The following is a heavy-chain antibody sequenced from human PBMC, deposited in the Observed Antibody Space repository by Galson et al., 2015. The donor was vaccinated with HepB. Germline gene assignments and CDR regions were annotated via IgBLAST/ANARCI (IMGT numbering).Heavy chain of an antibody. V-gene: IGHV4-30-2*01. Sequence: VSGGSISSGGSSWSWIRQPPGKGLEWIGYIYHSGSTYYNPSLKSRVTISVDRSKNQFSLKLSSVTAADTAVYYCARVGGSGSSWRYYFDYWGQGTLVTVSS. CDR3: ARVGGSGSSWRYYFDY. D-gene: IGHD3-10*01. CDR2: IYHSGST. J-gene: IGHJ4*02. CDR1: GGSISSGGSS.